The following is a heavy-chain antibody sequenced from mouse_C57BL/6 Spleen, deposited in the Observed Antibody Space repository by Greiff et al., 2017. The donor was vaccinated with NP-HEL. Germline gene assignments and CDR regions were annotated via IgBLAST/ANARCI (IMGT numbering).Heavy chain of an antibody. Sequence: QVQLQQSGAELVRPRTSVKVSCKASGYAFTNYLIEWVKQRPGQGLEWIGVINPGSGGTNYNEKFKGKAKLTADKSSSTAYMQLSSLPSEDSAVYFCARSGSRGDEAMDYWGQGTSVTVSS. D-gene: IGHD1-1*01. CDR2: INPGSGGT. CDR3: ARSGSRGDEAMDY. V-gene: IGHV1-54*01. J-gene: IGHJ4*01. CDR1: GYAFTNYL.